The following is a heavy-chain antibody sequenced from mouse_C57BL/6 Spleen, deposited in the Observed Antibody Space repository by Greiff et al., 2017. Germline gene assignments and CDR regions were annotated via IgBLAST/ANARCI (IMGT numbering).Heavy chain of an antibody. CDR2: IYPGSGST. J-gene: IGHJ3*02. Sequence: VQLQQPGAELVKPGASVKMSCKASGYTFTSYWITWVKQRPGQGLEWIGDIYPGSGSTNYNEKFKGKATLTVDTSSSTAYMQLSSLTSEDSAVYYCAREGSANWDPLGDWGKGAMVTVAA. CDR3: AREGSANWDPLGD. CDR1: GYTFTSYW. V-gene: IGHV1-55*01. D-gene: IGHD4-1*01.